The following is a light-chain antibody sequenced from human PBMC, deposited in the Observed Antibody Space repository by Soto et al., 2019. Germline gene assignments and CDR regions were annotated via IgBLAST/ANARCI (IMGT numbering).Light chain of an antibody. CDR1: QSISNW. CDR3: QQYDSYPWT. V-gene: IGKV1-5*03. Sequence: DIQMTQSPSTLSASVGDRVTITCRASQSISNWLAWYQQKSGKAPKLLIYKASSLESGVPSRFSGSGSGTEFTLTISSLQPDDFATYYFQQYDSYPWTFGQGTKMEIK. J-gene: IGKJ1*01. CDR2: KAS.